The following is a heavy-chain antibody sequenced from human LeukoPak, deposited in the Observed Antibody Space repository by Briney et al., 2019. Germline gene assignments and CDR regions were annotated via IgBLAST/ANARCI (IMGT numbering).Heavy chain of an antibody. J-gene: IGHJ5*02. Sequence: SVKVSCKASGGTFSSYAISWVRQAPGQGLEWVGRIIPIFGTANYAQKFQGRVTITTDESTSTAYMELSSLRSEDTAVYYCARGYYYDSSGYYWSFDPWGQGTLVTVSS. V-gene: IGHV1-69*05. D-gene: IGHD3-22*01. CDR3: ARGYYYDSSGYYWSFDP. CDR1: GGTFSSYA. CDR2: IIPIFGTA.